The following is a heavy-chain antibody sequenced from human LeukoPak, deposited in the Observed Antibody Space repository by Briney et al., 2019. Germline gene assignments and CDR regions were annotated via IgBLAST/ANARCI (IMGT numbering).Heavy chain of an antibody. J-gene: IGHJ4*02. D-gene: IGHD6-19*01. V-gene: IGHV4-34*01. CDR2: INHSGST. Sequence: PSETLSLTCAVYGGSFSGYYWSWIRQPPGKGLEWIGEINHSGSTNYNPSLKSRVTISVDTSKNQFSLKLSSVTAADTAVYYCARGNLGGWYGGDYWGQGTLVTVSS. CDR1: GGSFSGYY. CDR3: ARGNLGGWYGGDY.